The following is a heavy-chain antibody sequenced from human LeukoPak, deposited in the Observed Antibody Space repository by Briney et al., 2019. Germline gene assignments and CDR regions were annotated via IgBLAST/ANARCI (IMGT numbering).Heavy chain of an antibody. V-gene: IGHV3-43*02. CDR1: GFTFDDYA. Sequence: QPGGSLRLSCAASGFTFDDYAMHWARQAPGKGLEWVSLISGDGGSTYYADSVKGRFTISRDNAKNSLFLQMNSLRVEDTAVYYCANGLLLFESWGQGTLVTVSS. CDR2: ISGDGGST. J-gene: IGHJ4*02. CDR3: ANGLLLFES. D-gene: IGHD2-15*01.